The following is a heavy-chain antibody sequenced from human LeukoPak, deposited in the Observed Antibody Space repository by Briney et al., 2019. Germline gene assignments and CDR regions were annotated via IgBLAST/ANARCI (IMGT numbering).Heavy chain of an antibody. J-gene: IGHJ5*01. V-gene: IGHV3-7*01. CDR1: GFTFSRFW. CDR2: IKGDGTEK. CDR3: AKEGAYPIITYDS. D-gene: IGHD3-10*01. Sequence: GGSLRLSCAASGFTFSRFWMNWVRQAPGKGLEWVANIKGDGTEKYYVASVKGRFSISRDNAKNSLYLQMDSLRAEDTAVYYCAKEGAYPIITYDSWGQGALVTVSS.